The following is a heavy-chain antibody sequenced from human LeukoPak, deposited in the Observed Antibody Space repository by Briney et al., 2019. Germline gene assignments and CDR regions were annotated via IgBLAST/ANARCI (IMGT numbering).Heavy chain of an antibody. CDR2: INTDGRTT. D-gene: IGHD2-2*02. CDR3: ARDNTYMFDY. Sequence: GGSLRLSCAASGFTFSSYAMNWVRQAPGKGLVWVAHINTDGRTTTYADSVKGRFTVARDNAKNTLYLEMNRLRAEDTAVYYCARDNTYMFDYWGQGTQVTVSS. CDR1: GFTFSSYA. V-gene: IGHV3-74*01. J-gene: IGHJ4*02.